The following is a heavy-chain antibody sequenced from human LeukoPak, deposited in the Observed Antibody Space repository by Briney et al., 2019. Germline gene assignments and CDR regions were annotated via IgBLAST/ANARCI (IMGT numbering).Heavy chain of an antibody. Sequence: SETLSLTCAVYGGSFSGYYWSWIRQPPGKGLEWIGEINHSGSTNYNPSLKSRVTISVDTSKNQFSLKLSSVTAADTAVHYCARGDHIVVVPAAINSFNMHDYWGQGTLVTVSS. V-gene: IGHV4-34*01. D-gene: IGHD2-2*02. J-gene: IGHJ4*02. CDR2: INHSGST. CDR1: GGSFSGYY. CDR3: ARGDHIVVVPAAINSFNMHDY.